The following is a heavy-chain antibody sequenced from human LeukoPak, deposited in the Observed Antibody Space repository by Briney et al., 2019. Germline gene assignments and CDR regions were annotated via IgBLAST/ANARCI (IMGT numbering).Heavy chain of an antibody. J-gene: IGHJ6*02. CDR1: GYTFTSYD. D-gene: IGHD4-23*01. Sequence: ASVKVSCKASGYTFTSYDINWVRQATGQGLEWMGWMNPNSGNTGYAQKFQGRVTMTRNTSISTAYMELSSLRSEDTAVYYCARSRYGGREYYYYYYGMDVWGQGTTVTVSS. CDR2: MNPNSGNT. V-gene: IGHV1-8*01. CDR3: ARSRYGGREYYYYYYGMDV.